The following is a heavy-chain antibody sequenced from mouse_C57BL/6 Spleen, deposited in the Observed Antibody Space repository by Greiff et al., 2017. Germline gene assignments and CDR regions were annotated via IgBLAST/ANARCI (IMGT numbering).Heavy chain of an antibody. V-gene: IGHV1-26*01. D-gene: IGHD3-3*01. J-gene: IGHJ1*03. Sequence: VQLQQSGPELVKPGASVKISCKASGYTFTDYYMNWVKQSHGKSLEWIGDINPNNGGTSYNQKFKGKATLTVDKSSSTAYMELRSLTSEDSAVYYCAGRADWYFDVWGTGTTVTVSS. CDR2: INPNNGGT. CDR3: AGRADWYFDV. CDR1: GYTFTDYY.